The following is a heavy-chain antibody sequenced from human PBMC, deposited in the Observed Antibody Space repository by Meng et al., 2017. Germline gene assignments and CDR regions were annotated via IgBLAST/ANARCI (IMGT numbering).Heavy chain of an antibody. J-gene: IGHJ5*02. V-gene: IGHV4-34*01. CDR2: INHSGST. CDR3: ARDYGDYSS. D-gene: IGHD4-17*01. CDR1: GGSFSGYY. Sequence: SETLSFTCAVYGGSFSGYYWSWIRQPPGKGLEWIGEINHSGSTNYNPSLKSRVTISVDTSKNQFSLKLSSVTAADTAVYYCARDYGDYSSWGQGTLVTVSS.